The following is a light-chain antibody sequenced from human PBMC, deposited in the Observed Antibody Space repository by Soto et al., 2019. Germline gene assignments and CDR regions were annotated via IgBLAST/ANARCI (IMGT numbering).Light chain of an antibody. CDR2: KAS. CDR3: QQYNYNWT. V-gene: IGKV1-5*03. J-gene: IGKJ1*01. Sequence: DIQMTQSPSTLSASVGDRVTITCRASQSISSGLAWYQQKPGQAPKLLIYKASTLQSGVPSRFSGSGSGTEFTLAISSLQPDDSATYYCQQYNYNWTFGQGTKVEIK. CDR1: QSISSG.